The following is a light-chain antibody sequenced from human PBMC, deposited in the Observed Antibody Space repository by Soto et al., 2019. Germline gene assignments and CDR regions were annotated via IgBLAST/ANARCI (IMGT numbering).Light chain of an antibody. CDR2: DVS. J-gene: IGLJ1*01. V-gene: IGLV2-14*01. Sequence: SSLTQPAPLSGSPGQSITLTCPGTSCDVGGYNYVSWYQQHPGKAPKFMIYDVSNRPSGLSTRFSGSKSGNTASLTISGLQAEDEADYYCNSYTTSNTRQIVFGTGTMV. CDR1: SCDVGGYNY. CDR3: NSYTTSNTRQIV.